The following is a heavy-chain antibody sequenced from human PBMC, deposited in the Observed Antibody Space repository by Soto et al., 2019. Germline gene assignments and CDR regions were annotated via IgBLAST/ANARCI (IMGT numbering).Heavy chain of an antibody. CDR2: IYYSGST. CDR3: ARSIAAAGTGWGFDY. CDR1: GGSISSGGYY. Sequence: SETLSLTCTVSGGSISSGGYYWSWIRQHPGKGLEWIGYIYYSGSTYYNPSLKSRVTISVDTSKNQFSLKLSSVTAADTAVYYCARSIAAAGTGWGFDYWGQGTLVTVSS. D-gene: IGHD6-13*01. J-gene: IGHJ4*02. V-gene: IGHV4-31*03.